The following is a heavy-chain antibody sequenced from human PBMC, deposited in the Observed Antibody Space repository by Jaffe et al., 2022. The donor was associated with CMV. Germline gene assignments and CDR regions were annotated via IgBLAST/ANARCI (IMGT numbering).Heavy chain of an antibody. V-gene: IGHV3-48*03. J-gene: IGHJ4*02. CDR3: ARDHSSGYYGDY. D-gene: IGHD3-22*01. CDR2: ISSSGSTI. CDR1: GFTFSSYE. Sequence: EVQLVESGGGLVQPGGSLRLSCAASGFTFSSYEMNWVRQAPGKGLEWVSYISSSGSTIYYADSVKGRFTISRDNAKNSLYLQMNSLRAEDTAVYYCARDHSSGYYGDYWGQGTLVTVSS.